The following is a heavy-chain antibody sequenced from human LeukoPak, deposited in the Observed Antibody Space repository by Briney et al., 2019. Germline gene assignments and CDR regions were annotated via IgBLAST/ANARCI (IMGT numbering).Heavy chain of an antibody. CDR3: AKALASAPVDC. V-gene: IGHV3-23*01. CDR2: ISGSGGST. J-gene: IGHJ4*02. D-gene: IGHD2-15*01. CDR1: GFAFSSYA. Sequence: GGSLRLSRVASGFAFSSYAMTWVRQAPGKGLEWVSGISGSGGSTYYADSVKGRFTFSRDNSKNTLYLQMNSLRAEDTAVYYCAKALASAPVDCWGQGTLVTVSS.